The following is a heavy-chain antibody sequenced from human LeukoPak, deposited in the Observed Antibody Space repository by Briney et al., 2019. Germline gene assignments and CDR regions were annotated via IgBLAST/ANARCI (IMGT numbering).Heavy chain of an antibody. CDR3: ARGPPAAMDGSGTDTDYYYGMDV. CDR2: INPNSGGT. CDR1: GYTFTGYY. D-gene: IGHD3-10*01. J-gene: IGHJ6*02. V-gene: IGHV1-2*04. Sequence: ASVKVSCKASGYTFTGYYMHWVRQAPGQGLEWMGWINPNSGGTNYAQKFQGWVTMTRDTSISTAYMELSRLRSDDTAVYYCARGPPAAMDGSGTDTDYYYGMDVWGQGTTVTVSS.